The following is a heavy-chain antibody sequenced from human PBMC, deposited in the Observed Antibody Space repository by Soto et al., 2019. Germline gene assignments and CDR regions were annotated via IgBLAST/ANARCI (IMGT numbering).Heavy chain of an antibody. D-gene: IGHD6-13*01. CDR1: GYTFTGYY. V-gene: IGHV1-2*02. Sequence: ASVKVSCKVSGYTFTGYYMHWVRQAPGQGLEWMGWINPNSGGTNYAQKFQGRVTMTRDTSISTAYMDLSRLRSDDTAVYYCARGEGSNWSLFDYWGQGTLVTVSS. J-gene: IGHJ4*02. CDR2: INPNSGGT. CDR3: ARGEGSNWSLFDY.